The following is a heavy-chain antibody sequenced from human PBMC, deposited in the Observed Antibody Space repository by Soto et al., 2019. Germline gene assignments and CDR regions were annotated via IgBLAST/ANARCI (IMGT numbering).Heavy chain of an antibody. CDR1: GVSIPNRHYF. Sequence: LSVTCTVSGVSIPNRHYFWAWIRQPPGKGLQFIASVYHNGGAHYNSSLKSRVTISVDTANNHVSLRMRSLTAADTAFYFCGRVVEGATRHTDPDSWGQGILVTVSS. D-gene: IGHD2-21*01. CDR3: GRVVEGATRHTDPDS. J-gene: IGHJ5*02. V-gene: IGHV4-39*02. CDR2: VYHNGGA.